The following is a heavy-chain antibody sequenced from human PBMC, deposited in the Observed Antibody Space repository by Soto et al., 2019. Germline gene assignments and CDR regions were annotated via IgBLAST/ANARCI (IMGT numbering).Heavy chain of an antibody. Sequence: GGSLRLSCAASGFTFSSYGMNWVRQAPGKGLEWVSSISSSSSYIYYADSVKGRFTISRDNAKNSLYLQMNSLRAEDTAVYYCARDHMGSSWRYYGMDVWGQGTTVTVSS. CDR3: ARDHMGSSWRYYGMDV. J-gene: IGHJ6*02. D-gene: IGHD6-13*01. V-gene: IGHV3-21*01. CDR1: GFTFSSYG. CDR2: ISSSSSYI.